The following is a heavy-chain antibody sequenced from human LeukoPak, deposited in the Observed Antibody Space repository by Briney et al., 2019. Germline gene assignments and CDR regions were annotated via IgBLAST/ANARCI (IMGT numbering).Heavy chain of an antibody. CDR3: ARAPDYYDSSGYYSDV. V-gene: IGHV3-53*01. CDR2: IYSGGST. D-gene: IGHD3-22*01. CDR1: GFTFSSYA. J-gene: IGHJ6*04. Sequence: PGGSLRLSCAASGFTFSSYAMSWVRQAPGKGLEWVSVIYSGGSTYYADSVKGRFTISRDNSKNTLYLQMNSLRAEDTVVYYCARAPDYYDSSGYYSDVWGKGTTVTVSS.